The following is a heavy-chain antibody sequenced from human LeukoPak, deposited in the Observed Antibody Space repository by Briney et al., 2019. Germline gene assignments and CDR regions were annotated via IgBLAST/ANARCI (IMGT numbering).Heavy chain of an antibody. D-gene: IGHD6-13*01. CDR3: ARVSSSWSDAFDI. CDR2: IYYSGST. J-gene: IGHJ3*02. Sequence: SETLSLTSTVSGGSIISYYWSWIREPPGNGRGWIGYIYYSGSTNYNPSLKSRVTISVDTSKNQFSLKLSSVTAADTAVYYCARVSSSWSDAFDIWGQGTMVTVSS. V-gene: IGHV4-59*01. CDR1: GGSIISYY.